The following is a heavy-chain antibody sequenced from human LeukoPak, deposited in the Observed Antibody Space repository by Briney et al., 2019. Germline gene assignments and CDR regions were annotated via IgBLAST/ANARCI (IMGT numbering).Heavy chain of an antibody. CDR3: AREIWGPEC. J-gene: IGHJ4*02. V-gene: IGHV3-7*03. Sequence: GGSLRLSCAASGFTFVRYYMTWVRQAPGKGLEWVANIKQDGSDKNYVDSVKGRFTISRDNTKNLVFLQMNSLTGEDTAVYYCAREIWGPECWGQGTQVTVSS. CDR1: GFTFVRYY. CDR2: IKQDGSDK. D-gene: IGHD7-27*01.